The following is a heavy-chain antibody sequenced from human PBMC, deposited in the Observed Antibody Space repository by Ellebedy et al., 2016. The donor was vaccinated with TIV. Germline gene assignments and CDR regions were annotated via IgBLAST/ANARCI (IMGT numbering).Heavy chain of an antibody. V-gene: IGHV4-59*12. D-gene: IGHD2-2*01. CDR3: ARGGYCTSTNCPPGGY. J-gene: IGHJ4*02. Sequence: MPSETLSLTCSVSGGIISSFFWSWFRQPPGKGLEWVGYIYSDGITNYNPSLKSRVTISVDTSKNQFSLKLSSVTAADTAVYYCARGGYCTSTNCPPGGYWGQGTLVTVSS. CDR2: IYSDGIT. CDR1: GGIISSFF.